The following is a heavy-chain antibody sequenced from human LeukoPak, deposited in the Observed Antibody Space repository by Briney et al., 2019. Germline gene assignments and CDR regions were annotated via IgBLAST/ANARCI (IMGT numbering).Heavy chain of an antibody. CDR3: ARGSPYYTKRITMVRGAPVYYFDY. CDR2: INHSGST. Sequence: SETLSLTCAVYGGSFSGYYWSWIRQPPGKGLEWIGEINHSGSTNYNPSLKSRVTISVDTSKNQFSLKLSSVTAADTAVYYCARGSPYYTKRITMVRGAPVYYFDYWGQGTLVTVSS. J-gene: IGHJ4*02. CDR1: GGSFSGYY. D-gene: IGHD3-10*01. V-gene: IGHV4-34*01.